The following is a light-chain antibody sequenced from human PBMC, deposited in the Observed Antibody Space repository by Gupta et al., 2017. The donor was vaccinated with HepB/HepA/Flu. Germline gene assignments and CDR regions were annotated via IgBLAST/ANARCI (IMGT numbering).Light chain of an antibody. CDR2: DAS. Sequence: EIVLTQSPATLSLSPGERATLSCRASQSVSSYLAWYQQKPGQAPRLLIYDASNRATGSTARFSGSGDGTDFNLTISSREPEDFEVYYCQQRSNGHPQITFGQGTRLEIK. V-gene: IGKV3-11*01. CDR1: QSVSSY. J-gene: IGKJ5*01. CDR3: QQRSNGHPQIT.